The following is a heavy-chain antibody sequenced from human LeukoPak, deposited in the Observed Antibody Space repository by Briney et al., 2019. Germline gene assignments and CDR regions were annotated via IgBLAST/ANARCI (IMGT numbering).Heavy chain of an antibody. J-gene: IGHJ4*02. CDR1: GDSMTRGGYY. D-gene: IGHD4-11*01. V-gene: IGHV4-31*03. CDR3: ARAVDYRNYFDY. Sequence: SQTLSLTCTVSGDSMTRGGYYWSWVRQHPGKGLEWIGFIYHSGTTFYNPSLEGRAAISVDTSQNQFSLKLTSVTAADTAVYYCARAVDYRNYFDYWGQGTLVTVSS. CDR2: IYHSGTT.